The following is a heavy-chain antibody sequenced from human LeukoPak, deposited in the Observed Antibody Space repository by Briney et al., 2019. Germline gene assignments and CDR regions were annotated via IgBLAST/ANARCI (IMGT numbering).Heavy chain of an antibody. CDR2: INSDGSYT. J-gene: IGHJ4*02. D-gene: IGHD4-11*01. Sequence: GGSLRLSCAVSGFTFNSYWMHWVRQAPGKGLVWVSCINSDGSYTNYADSVKGRFTISRDNAKNTLYLQMNSLRAEDTAVYYCAGALGYSNTDYWGQGTLVTVSS. CDR3: AGALGYSNTDY. V-gene: IGHV3-74*01. CDR1: GFTFNSYW.